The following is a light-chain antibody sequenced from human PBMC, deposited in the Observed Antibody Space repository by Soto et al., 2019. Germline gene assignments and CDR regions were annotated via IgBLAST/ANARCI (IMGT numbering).Light chain of an antibody. J-gene: IGKJ2*01. Sequence: EIVLTQSPGTLSLSPGERATLSCRASQSVSSTYFAWYQQKPGQTPRLLIYGASSSAPGIPDRMSSSGSGTKFSITISRLEPEDFAVYYCQQYGSSTPYTFGQGTKLEIK. V-gene: IGKV3-20*01. CDR1: QSVSSTY. CDR2: GAS. CDR3: QQYGSSTPYT.